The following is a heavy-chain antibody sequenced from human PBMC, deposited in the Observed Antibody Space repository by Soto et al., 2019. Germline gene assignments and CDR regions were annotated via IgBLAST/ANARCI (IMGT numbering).Heavy chain of an antibody. CDR1: GFTFGTTD. D-gene: IGHD3-10*01. V-gene: IGHV3-23*01. J-gene: IGHJ5*02. Sequence: GGSLRLSCAASGFTFGTTDMSWVRQAPGEGLEWVSTIDGSGGITYYADSVKGRFTISRDNSRNTVYLQMNSLRGDDTALYYCVKNSGWFNTWGQGALVTVS. CDR3: VKNSGWFNT. CDR2: IDGSGGIT.